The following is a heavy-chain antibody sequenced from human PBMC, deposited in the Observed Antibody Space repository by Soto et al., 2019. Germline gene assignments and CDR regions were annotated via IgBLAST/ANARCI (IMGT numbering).Heavy chain of an antibody. J-gene: IGHJ4*02. V-gene: IGHV3-23*01. CDR1: GFTFSSYA. CDR3: AKDRLERLLIPYCFDY. D-gene: IGHD1-1*01. CDR2: ISGSGGST. Sequence: GGSLRLSCAASGFTFSSYAMSWVRQAPGEGLEWVSAISGSGGSTYYADSVKGRFTISRDNSKNTLYLQMNSLRAEDTAVYYCAKDRLERLLIPYCFDYWGQGTLVTVSS.